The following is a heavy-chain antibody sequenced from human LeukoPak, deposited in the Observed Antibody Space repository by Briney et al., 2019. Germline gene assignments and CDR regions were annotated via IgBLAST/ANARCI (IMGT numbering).Heavy chain of an antibody. Sequence: GGSLRLSCAASGFTFSSYEMNWVRQAPGKGLEWVSYISSSGSTIYYADSVKGRFTISRDNAKNSLYLQMNSLRAEDTAVYYCARDASMVRGVTTYYYAMDVWGQGTTVTVSS. J-gene: IGHJ6*02. CDR2: ISSSGSTI. CDR3: ARDASMVRGVTTYYYAMDV. D-gene: IGHD3-10*01. CDR1: GFTFSSYE. V-gene: IGHV3-48*03.